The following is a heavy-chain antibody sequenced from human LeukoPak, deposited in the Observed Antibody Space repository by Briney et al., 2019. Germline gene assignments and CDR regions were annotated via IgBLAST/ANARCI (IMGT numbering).Heavy chain of an antibody. D-gene: IGHD3-22*01. CDR3: ARHLIETYYYDSSGYYPLRNWFDP. V-gene: IGHV4-39*01. Sequence: SETLSLTCTVSGGSISSSSYYWGWIRQPPGKGLEWIGSIYYSGSTYYNPSLKSRVTISVDTSKNQFSPKLSSVTAADTAVYYCARHLIETYYYDSSGYYPLRNWFDPWGQGTLVTVSS. CDR2: IYYSGST. J-gene: IGHJ5*02. CDR1: GGSISSSSYY.